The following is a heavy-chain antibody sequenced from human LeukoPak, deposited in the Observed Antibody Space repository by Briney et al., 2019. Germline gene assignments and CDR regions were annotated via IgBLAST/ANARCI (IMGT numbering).Heavy chain of an antibody. J-gene: IGHJ5*02. CDR1: GYTFTSYG. V-gene: IGHV1-18*01. D-gene: IGHD2-2*01. CDR3: ARVRAGPADQDVVVVPAAMRFDP. Sequence: GASVKVSCKASGYTFTSYGISRVRQAPGQGLEWMGWISAYNGNTNYAQKLQGRVTMTTDTSTSTAYMELRSLRSDDTAVYYCARVRAGPADQDVVVVPAAMRFDPWGQGTLVTVSS. CDR2: ISAYNGNT.